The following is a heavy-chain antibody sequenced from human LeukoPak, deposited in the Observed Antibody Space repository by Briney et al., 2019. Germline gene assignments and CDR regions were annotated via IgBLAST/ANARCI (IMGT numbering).Heavy chain of an antibody. CDR2: IYPGDSDT. V-gene: IGHV5-51*01. CDR1: ASMFANYW. Sequence: GASLQISCQGSASMFANYWIGWVRQLPGKGLEWMGIIYPGDSDTRDSPSFEGQVTISADKSISTAYLQWSSLKASDSALYYCARLAGSYPGSPFDYWGQGTLVTVSS. D-gene: IGHD1-26*01. CDR3: ARLAGSYPGSPFDY. J-gene: IGHJ4*02.